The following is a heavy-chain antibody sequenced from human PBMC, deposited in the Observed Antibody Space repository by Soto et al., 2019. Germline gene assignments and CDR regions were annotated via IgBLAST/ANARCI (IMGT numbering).Heavy chain of an antibody. V-gene: IGHV4-59*01. CDR3: AIFMGNSVAPTYFDY. CDR2: IYYRGST. CDR1: GGSINNYY. D-gene: IGHD5-12*01. Sequence: QVQLQASCPGLVKPSETLSLTCTVSGGSINNYYWSWIRQPPGKGLEWIGYIYYRGSTNYNPSLKSRVTISVDTSKNQFSLKLSSVTTADTAVYYCAIFMGNSVAPTYFDYWGQGTLVTVSS. J-gene: IGHJ4*02.